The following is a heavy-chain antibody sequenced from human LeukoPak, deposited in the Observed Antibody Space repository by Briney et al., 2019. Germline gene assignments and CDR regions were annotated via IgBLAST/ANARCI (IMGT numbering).Heavy chain of an antibody. CDR2: INPNSGGT. D-gene: IGHD6-19*01. V-gene: IGHV1-2*02. CDR3: ARGASNGWYYFDY. Sequence: GASVKVSCKASGYTFTDYYMHWVRPAPGQGLEWMGWINPNSGGTNYAQKFQDRVTMTRDTSISTAYMELSTLRSDNTAVYYCARGASNGWYYFDYWGQGTLVTVSS. CDR1: GYTFTDYY. J-gene: IGHJ4*02.